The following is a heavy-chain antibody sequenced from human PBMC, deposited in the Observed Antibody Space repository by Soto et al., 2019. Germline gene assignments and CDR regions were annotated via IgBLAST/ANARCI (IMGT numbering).Heavy chain of an antibody. J-gene: IGHJ6*02. CDR2: IYYSGST. Sequence: PSETLSLTCTVSGGSISSGGYYWSWIRQHPWKGLEWIGYIYYSGSTYYNPSLKSRVTISVDTSKNQFSLKLSSVTAADTAVYYCALFGGGHYYYGMDVWGQGXTVTVSS. CDR3: ALFGGGHYYYGMDV. V-gene: IGHV4-31*03. CDR1: GGSISSGGYY. D-gene: IGHD3-10*01.